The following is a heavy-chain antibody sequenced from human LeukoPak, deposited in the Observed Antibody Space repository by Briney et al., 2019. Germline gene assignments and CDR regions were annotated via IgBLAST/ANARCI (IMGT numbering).Heavy chain of an antibody. CDR3: ARVPSQLWFWAYFDY. J-gene: IGHJ4*02. CDR1: GFTFSSYW. CDR2: IKQDGSEK. D-gene: IGHD5-18*01. Sequence: GGSLRLSCAASGFTFSSYWMSWVRQAPGKGLEWVANIKQDGSEKYYVDSVKGRFTISRDNAKNSLYLQMNSLRAEDTAVYYCARVPSQLWFWAYFDYWGQGTLVTVSS. V-gene: IGHV3-7*01.